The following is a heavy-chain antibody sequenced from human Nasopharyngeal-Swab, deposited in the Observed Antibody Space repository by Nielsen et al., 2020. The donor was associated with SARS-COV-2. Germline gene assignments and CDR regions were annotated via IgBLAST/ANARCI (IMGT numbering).Heavy chain of an antibody. D-gene: IGHD3-22*01. J-gene: IGHJ5*02. CDR2: ISYDGSNK. V-gene: IGHV3-30*03. CDR1: GFTFSSYG. Sequence: GESLKISCAASGFTFSSYGMHWVRQAPGKGLEWVAVISYDGSNKCYADSVKGRFTISRDNSKNTLYLQMNSLRAEDTAVYYCAGGYPFRLNWFDPWGQGTLVTVSS. CDR3: AGGYPFRLNWFDP.